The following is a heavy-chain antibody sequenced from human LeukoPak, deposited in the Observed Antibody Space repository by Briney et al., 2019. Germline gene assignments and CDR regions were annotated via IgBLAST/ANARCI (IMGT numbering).Heavy chain of an antibody. CDR1: GFTFSSYA. J-gene: IGHJ6*03. CDR2: ISGSGGST. V-gene: IGHV3-23*01. Sequence: PGGSLGLSCAASGFTFSSYAMSWVRQAPGKGLEWVSAISGSGGSTYYADSVKGRFTISRDNSKNTLYLQMNSLRAEDTAVYYCAKSRASYYYYMDVWGKGTTVTVSS. CDR3: AKSRASYYYYMDV.